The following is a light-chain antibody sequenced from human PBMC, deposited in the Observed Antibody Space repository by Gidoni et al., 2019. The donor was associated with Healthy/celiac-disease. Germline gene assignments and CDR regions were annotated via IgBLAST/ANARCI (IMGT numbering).Light chain of an antibody. CDR1: SHSSYY. CDR3: NSRDSSGNYVV. Sequence: SSELTQYPAVSVALGETVRSTCQRDSHSSYYANWYQQKPGQAPVLVTDGKNNRPSAIPDRFSSSSSGNTASLTITGAQAEDEADYYSNSRDSSGNYVVFGGGTKLTVL. V-gene: IGLV3-19*01. CDR2: GKN. J-gene: IGLJ2*01.